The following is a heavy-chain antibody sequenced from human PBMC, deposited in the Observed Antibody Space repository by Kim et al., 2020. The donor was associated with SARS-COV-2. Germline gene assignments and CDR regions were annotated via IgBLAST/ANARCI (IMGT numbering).Heavy chain of an antibody. V-gene: IGHV4-34*01. Sequence: LKSRVTISVDTSKNQFSLKLSSVTAADTAVYYCARGSGIKQQLVPRYFDYWGQGTLVTVSS. CDR3: ARGSGIKQQLVPRYFDY. D-gene: IGHD6-13*01. J-gene: IGHJ4*02.